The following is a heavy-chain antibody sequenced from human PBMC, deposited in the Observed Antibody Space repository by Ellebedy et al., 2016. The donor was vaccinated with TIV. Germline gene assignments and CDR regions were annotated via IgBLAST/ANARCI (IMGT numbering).Heavy chain of an antibody. D-gene: IGHD3-16*02. J-gene: IGHJ4*02. CDR1: GGSISSGDSC. CDR3: VREPYIWGSCRYIDF. V-gene: IGHV4-30-4*01. Sequence: SETLSLXCIVSGGSISSGDSCWTWIRQPPGKGLERVGNILHSGSTYYNPSLKSRLTISIDTSAKQFSLNLSSVTAADTAVYYCVREPYIWGSCRYIDFWGQGTLVTVSS. CDR2: ILHSGST.